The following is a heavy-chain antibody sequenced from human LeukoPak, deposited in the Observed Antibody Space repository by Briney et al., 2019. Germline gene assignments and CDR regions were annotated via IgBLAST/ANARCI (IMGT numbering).Heavy chain of an antibody. CDR2: MNPNSGNT. CDR3: ARVQLVAGNGGPDY. D-gene: IGHD6-19*01. J-gene: IGHJ4*02. CDR1: GYTFTSYD. V-gene: IGHV1-8*01. Sequence: ASVKVSCKASGYTFTSYDINWVRQATGQGLEWMGWMNPNSGNTGYAQKFQGRVTMTRNTSISTAYMELSSPRSEDTAVYYCARVQLVAGNGGPDYWGQGTLVTVSS.